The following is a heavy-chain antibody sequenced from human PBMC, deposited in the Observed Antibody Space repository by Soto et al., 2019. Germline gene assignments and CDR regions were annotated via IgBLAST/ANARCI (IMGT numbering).Heavy chain of an antibody. CDR1: GFTFSSYS. D-gene: IGHD3-10*01. J-gene: IGHJ3*02. CDR2: ISSSSSYI. CDR3: APLLWFGPNDAFDI. V-gene: IGHV3-21*01. Sequence: PGGSLRLSCAASGFTFSSYSMNWVRQAPGKGLEWVSSISSSSSYIYYADSVKGRFTISRDNAKNSLYLQMNSLRAEDTAVYYCAPLLWFGPNDAFDIWGQGTMVTVSS.